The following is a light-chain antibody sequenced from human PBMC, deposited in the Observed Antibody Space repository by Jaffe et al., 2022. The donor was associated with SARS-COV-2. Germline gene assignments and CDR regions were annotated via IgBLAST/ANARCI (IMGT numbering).Light chain of an antibody. V-gene: IGLV1-47*01. CDR1: SSNIGSHY. CDR3: AAWDASLSVTV. CDR2: RND. Sequence: QSVLTQPPSTSGAPGQRVTISCSGSSSNIGSHYVYWYQQLPGTAPKLLIYRNDQRPSGVPDRFSGSTSGTSASLAISGLRSEDEADYYCAAWDASLSVTVFGGGTKLTVL. J-gene: IGLJ2*01.